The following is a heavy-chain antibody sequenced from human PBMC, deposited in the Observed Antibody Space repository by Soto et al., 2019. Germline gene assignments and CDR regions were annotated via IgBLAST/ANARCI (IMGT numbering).Heavy chain of an antibody. Sequence: PGGSLRLSCAASGFTFSIYAMSWVRQAPGKGLEWVSAISYGGGTTYYADSVKGRFTISRDNSKNTLYLQMNSLRVEDTALYYCAKVDYSYSWVPDYWGQGTLVTVSS. J-gene: IGHJ4*02. CDR1: GFTFSIYA. V-gene: IGHV3-23*01. CDR2: ISYGGGTT. CDR3: AKVDYSYSWVPDY. D-gene: IGHD6-13*01.